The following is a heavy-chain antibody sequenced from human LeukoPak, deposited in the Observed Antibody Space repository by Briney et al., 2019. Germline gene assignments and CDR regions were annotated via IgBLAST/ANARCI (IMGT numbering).Heavy chain of an antibody. CDR1: GFTFSSYA. D-gene: IGHD3-9*01. Sequence: GGSLRLSCAASGFTFSSYAMHWVRQAPGKGLEWVAVISYDGSNKYYADSVKGRFAISRDNSKNTLYLQMSSLRAEDTAVYYCARDPYYDILTGYAGGYFDYWGQGTLVTVSS. CDR2: ISYDGSNK. J-gene: IGHJ4*02. V-gene: IGHV3-30*09. CDR3: ARDPYYDILTGYAGGYFDY.